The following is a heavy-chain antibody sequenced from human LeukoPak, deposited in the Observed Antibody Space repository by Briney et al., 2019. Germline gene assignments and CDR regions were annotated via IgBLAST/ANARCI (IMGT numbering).Heavy chain of an antibody. D-gene: IGHD3-3*01. CDR1: GYAFTSYG. CDR3: AREKDFWSGYYPSDY. V-gene: IGHV1-18*01. J-gene: IGHJ4*02. Sequence: GASVKVSCKASGYAFTSYGISWVRQAPGQGLEWMGWVSAYNGNTNYAQKLQGRVTMTTDTSTSTAYMELRSLRSDDTAVYYCAREKDFWSGYYPSDYWGQGTLVTVSS. CDR2: VSAYNGNT.